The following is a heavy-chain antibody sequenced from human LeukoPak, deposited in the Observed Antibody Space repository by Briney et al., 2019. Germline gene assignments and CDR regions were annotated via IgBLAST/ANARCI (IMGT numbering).Heavy chain of an antibody. Sequence: SETLSLTCTVSGGSITTSGYYWGWIRQSPGKGLEYFASIDSSGNAYCNPSLQSRVTISADTSKNQFSLKLSSVPAADTAVYYCTRDRGQWLVDYWGQGTLVTVSS. V-gene: IGHV4-39*07. D-gene: IGHD6-19*01. J-gene: IGHJ4*02. CDR3: TRDRGQWLVDY. CDR2: IDSSGNA. CDR1: GGSITTSGYY.